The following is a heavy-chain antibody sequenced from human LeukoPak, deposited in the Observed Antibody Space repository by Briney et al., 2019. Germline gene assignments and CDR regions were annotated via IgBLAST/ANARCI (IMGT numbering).Heavy chain of an antibody. CDR1: GFTFGNYA. Sequence: PGMSLRLSCAASGFTFGNYAFHWVRQSPGKGLEWVASISYDSYNIYYEESVKGRFTLSRDNSENTLYLQMNSLRLDDTAIYYCARGYQAPSGYDHWGQGTPVTVSS. CDR3: ARGYQAPSGYDH. D-gene: IGHD6-13*01. V-gene: IGHV3-30-3*01. CDR2: ISYDSYNI. J-gene: IGHJ4*02.